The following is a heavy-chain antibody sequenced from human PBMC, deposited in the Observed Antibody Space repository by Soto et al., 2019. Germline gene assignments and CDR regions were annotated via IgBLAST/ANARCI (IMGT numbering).Heavy chain of an antibody. J-gene: IGHJ1*01. V-gene: IGHV1-2*02. CDR1: GYTFTDYY. D-gene: IGHD4-4*01. Sequence: QVQLVQSGAEVKQPGASVKVSCKASGYTFTDYYLHWVRQAPGQGLEWMGWIKPSSGDTNYAPKFQARVTMTRDTYVSSAYMEMDSLRSADKAVYFCARSLGTTYSNYVGYSDSWGQGSLVTVSS. CDR2: IKPSSGDT. CDR3: ARSLGTTYSNYVGYSDS.